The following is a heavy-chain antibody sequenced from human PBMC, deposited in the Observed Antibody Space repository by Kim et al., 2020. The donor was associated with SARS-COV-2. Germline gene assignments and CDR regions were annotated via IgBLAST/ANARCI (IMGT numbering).Heavy chain of an antibody. J-gene: IGHJ3*02. V-gene: IGHV4-39*01. D-gene: IGHD3-10*01. CDR1: GGSISSSSYY. CDR3: ARHGAWDYYGSGSYFLDAFDI. CDR2: IYYSGST. Sequence: SETLSLTCTVSGGSISSSSYYWGWIRQPPGKGLEWIGSIYYSGSTYYNPSLKSRVTISVDTSKNQFSLKLSSVTAANTAVYYCARHGAWDYYGSGSYFLDAFDIWGQGTMVTVSS.